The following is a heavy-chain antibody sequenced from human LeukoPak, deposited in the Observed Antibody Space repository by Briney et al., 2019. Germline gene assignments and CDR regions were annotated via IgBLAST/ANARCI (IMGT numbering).Heavy chain of an antibody. Sequence: SVKDSCKASGGTFSSYAISWVRQAPGQGLEWMGGIIPTFGTANYAQKFQGRVTITADESTSTAYMELSSLRSEDTAVYYCAVDGDHAYDDAFDIWGQGTMVTVSS. J-gene: IGHJ3*02. D-gene: IGHD4-17*01. CDR1: GGTFSSYA. V-gene: IGHV1-69*13. CDR2: IIPTFGTA. CDR3: AVDGDHAYDDAFDI.